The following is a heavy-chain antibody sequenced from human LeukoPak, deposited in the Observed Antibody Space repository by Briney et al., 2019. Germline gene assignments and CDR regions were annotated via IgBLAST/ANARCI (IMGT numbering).Heavy chain of an antibody. CDR2: VIPIFGTA. Sequence: ASVKVSCKASGGTFSSCAISWVRQAPGQGLEWMGGVIPIFGTANYAQKFQGRVTITADESTSTAYMELSSLRSEDTAVYYCARLACSSTSCYHLTRTRTDAFDIWGQGTMVTVSS. D-gene: IGHD2-2*01. CDR3: ARLACSSTSCYHLTRTRTDAFDI. CDR1: GGTFSSCA. J-gene: IGHJ3*02. V-gene: IGHV1-69*01.